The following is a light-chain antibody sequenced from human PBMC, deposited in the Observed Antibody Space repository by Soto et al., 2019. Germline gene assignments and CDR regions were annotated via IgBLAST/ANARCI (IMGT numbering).Light chain of an antibody. Sequence: EIVLTQSPGTLSLSPGERATLSCRASQSVSSSYLAWYQQKPGQAPRLLFYGASRRATGIPDRFSGSGSGTDFTLTISRLEPEDFALYYCQQHGSSPPTFGQWTKVEIK. CDR2: GAS. V-gene: IGKV3-20*01. J-gene: IGKJ1*01. CDR3: QQHGSSPPT. CDR1: QSVSSSY.